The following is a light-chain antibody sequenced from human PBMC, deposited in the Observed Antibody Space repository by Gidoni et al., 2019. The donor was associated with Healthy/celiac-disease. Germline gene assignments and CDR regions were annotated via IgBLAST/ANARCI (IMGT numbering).Light chain of an antibody. V-gene: IGLV2-23*01. CDR3: CSYAGSSTYV. J-gene: IGLJ1*01. Sequence: QSALPQPASASGSPGQSITISCTGTSSDVGSYNLVSWYHQHPGKAPKLMIYEGSKRPSGVSNRFSGSKSGNTASLTISGLQAEDEADYYCCSYAGSSTYVFGTGTKVTVL. CDR2: EGS. CDR1: SSDVGSYNL.